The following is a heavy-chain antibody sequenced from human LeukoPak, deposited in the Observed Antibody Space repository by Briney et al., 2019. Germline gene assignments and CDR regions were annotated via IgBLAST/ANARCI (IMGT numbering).Heavy chain of an antibody. V-gene: IGHV4-39*07. J-gene: IGHJ4*02. Sequence: SSETLSLTCTVSGGSISSSNYYWGWIRQPPGKGLEWIGSIYYSGSTYYNPSLKSRVTISIDTSKNQFSLKLTSVTAADTAIYYCARGVGSTRTYDYWGQGTLVTVSS. CDR1: GGSISSSNYY. D-gene: IGHD2-2*01. CDR2: IYYSGST. CDR3: ARGVGSTRTYDY.